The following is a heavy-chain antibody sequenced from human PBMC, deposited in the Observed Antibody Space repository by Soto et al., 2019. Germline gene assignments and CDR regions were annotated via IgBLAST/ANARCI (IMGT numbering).Heavy chain of an antibody. D-gene: IGHD1-26*01. J-gene: IGHJ5*02. CDR1: GFTFSTFS. V-gene: IGHV3-21*01. CDR2: ISSGSTYT. CDR3: VRRSTGATAPKGNWFDP. Sequence: EVQVVESGGGLVKPGGSLRLSCAASGFTFSTFSMSWVRQAPGKGLEWVSSISSGSTYTYYADSVKGRFTISRDNAKNSLYLQMNSLRAEDTAVYYCVRRSTGATAPKGNWFDPWGQGTLVTVSS.